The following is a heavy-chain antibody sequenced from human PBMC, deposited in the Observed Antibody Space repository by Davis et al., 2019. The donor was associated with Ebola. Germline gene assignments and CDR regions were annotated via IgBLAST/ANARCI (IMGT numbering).Heavy chain of an antibody. CDR3: ARGRGMATLTFDY. D-gene: IGHD5-24*01. Sequence: SWVRQHPGKGLEWIGYIYYSGSTYYNPSLKSRVTISVDTSKNQFSLKLSSGTAADTAVYYCARGRGMATLTFDYWGQGTLVTVSS. CDR2: IYYSGST. V-gene: IGHV4-31*02. J-gene: IGHJ4*02.